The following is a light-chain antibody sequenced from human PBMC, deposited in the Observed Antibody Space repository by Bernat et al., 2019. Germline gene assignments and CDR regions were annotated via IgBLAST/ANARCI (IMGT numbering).Light chain of an antibody. Sequence: QSALTQPPSASGSPGQSVTISCTGTSSDVGGYNYVSWYQQHPGKAPKLMIYEVTKRPSGVPDRFSGSKSGNTASLTVSGLQAEDEADYYCSSYAGSTNFYVFGTGTKFTVL. J-gene: IGLJ1*01. V-gene: IGLV2-8*01. CDR1: SSDVGGYNY. CDR3: SSYAGSTNFYV. CDR2: EVT.